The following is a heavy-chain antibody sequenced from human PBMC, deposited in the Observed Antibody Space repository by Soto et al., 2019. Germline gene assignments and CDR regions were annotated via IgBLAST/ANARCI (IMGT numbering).Heavy chain of an antibody. J-gene: IGHJ6*02. CDR3: LNSMDV. CDR1: SFTVSDAW. CDR2: IRSKIDGGTT. Sequence: EVPMVESGGGLVNPGGSLRLSCAASSFTVSDAWMNWVRQAPGKGLEWVARIRSKIDGGTTDYAAPVKGRFTISRDDSKNTLYLQMNSLRTEDTGVYYCLNSMDVWGQGTTVTVSS. V-gene: IGHV3-15*07.